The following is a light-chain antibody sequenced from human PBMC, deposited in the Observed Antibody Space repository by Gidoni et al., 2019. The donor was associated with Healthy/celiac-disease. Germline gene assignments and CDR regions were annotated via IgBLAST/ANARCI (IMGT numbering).Light chain of an antibody. CDR2: DAS. V-gene: IGKV1-33*01. CDR1: QDISNY. J-gene: IGKJ5*01. Sequence: DIQMTQSPSSLSASVGDRVTITCQASQDISNYLNWYQQKPGKAPKLLIYDASNLETGVPSRFSGSGSGTDFTFTISSLQPEDIATYYCQQYDNLPSITFAQXTRLEIK. CDR3: QQYDNLPSIT.